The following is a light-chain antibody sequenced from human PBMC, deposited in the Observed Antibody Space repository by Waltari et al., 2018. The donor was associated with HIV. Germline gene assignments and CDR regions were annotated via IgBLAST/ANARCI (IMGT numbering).Light chain of an antibody. Sequence: NFMLTQPHSVSESPGKTVTISCTRSSGSIATNFVQWYQQRPGSSPTSVIYDDYQRPSGVPGRFAGSFDSSSNSASLALSGLKTEDEADYDGQSYDSSIVFGGGTRLTVL. CDR1: SGSIATNF. V-gene: IGLV6-57*01. CDR3: QSYDSSIV. CDR2: DDY. J-gene: IGLJ2*01.